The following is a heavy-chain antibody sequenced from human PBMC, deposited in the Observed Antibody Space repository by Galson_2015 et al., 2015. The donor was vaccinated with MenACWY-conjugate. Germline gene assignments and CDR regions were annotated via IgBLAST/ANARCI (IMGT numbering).Heavy chain of an antibody. Sequence: SLRLSCAASGFTFSNYNMNWVRQTPGKGLEWIGEIYHSGSTNYSPSLKSRVTISVDKSKNQFSLKLSSVTAADTAVYYCARDPPSGNDGRFDYWGQGTLVTVSS. CDR2: IYHSGST. D-gene: IGHD4-23*01. V-gene: IGHV4-4*02. CDR3: ARDPPSGNDGRFDY. CDR1: GFTFSNYNM. J-gene: IGHJ4*02.